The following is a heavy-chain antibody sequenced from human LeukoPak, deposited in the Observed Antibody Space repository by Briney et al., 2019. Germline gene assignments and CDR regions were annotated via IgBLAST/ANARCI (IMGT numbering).Heavy chain of an antibody. V-gene: IGHV3-23*01. CDR3: AKVVGGAALDY. Sequence: GGSLRLSCAASGFTFSSYAMSWVRQAPGKGLEWVSAISGSGSSTYYADSVKGRFTISRDHSKNTLILHMHSLRADDTAVYYCAKVVGGAALDYWGQRTLVTVSS. CDR2: ISGSGSST. D-gene: IGHD2-15*01. CDR1: GFTFSSYA. J-gene: IGHJ4*02.